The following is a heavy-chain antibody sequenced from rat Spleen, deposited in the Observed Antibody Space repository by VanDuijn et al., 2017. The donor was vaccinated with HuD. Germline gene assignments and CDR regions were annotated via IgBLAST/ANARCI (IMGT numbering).Heavy chain of an antibody. D-gene: IGHD1-9*01. CDR1: GFTFSDYY. V-gene: IGHV5-20*01. CDR3: TTANYGYTYDVMDA. J-gene: IGHJ4*01. CDR2: ISYDGGST. Sequence: EVQLVESGGGLVQPGRSLKLSCAASGFTFSDYYMAWVRQAPTKGLEWVASISYDGGSTYYRDSVKGRFTISRDNAKSSLYLQMDSLRSEDTATYYCTTANYGYTYDVMDAWGQGASVTVSS.